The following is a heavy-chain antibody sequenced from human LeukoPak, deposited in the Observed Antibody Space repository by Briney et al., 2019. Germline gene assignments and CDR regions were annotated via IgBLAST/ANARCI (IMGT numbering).Heavy chain of an antibody. D-gene: IGHD3-10*01. V-gene: IGHV3-23*01. CDR3: AKELYYYGSGSYRGRNYFDY. J-gene: IGHJ4*02. CDR1: GFTFSSYA. Sequence: PGGSLRLSCAASGFTFSSYAMSWVRQAPGKGLEWVSAISGSGGSTYYADSVKGRFTISRDNSKNTLYLQMNSLRAEDTAVYYCAKELYYYGSGSYRGRNYFDYWGQGTLVTVSS. CDR2: ISGSGGST.